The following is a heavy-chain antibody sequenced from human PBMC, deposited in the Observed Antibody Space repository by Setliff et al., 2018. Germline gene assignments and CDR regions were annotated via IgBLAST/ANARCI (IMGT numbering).Heavy chain of an antibody. CDR3: VRSMPDTANFAY. CDR2: ISTSGST. CDR1: GGSISGYY. J-gene: IGHJ4*02. Sequence: KPSETLSLTCTVSGGSISGYYWSWIRQPAGKGLEWIGRISTSGSTNYNPSLKSRLTMSVDTSKNQFSLKVTSVTAADTAVYYCVRSMPDTANFAYWGQGTLVTVSS. V-gene: IGHV4-4*07. D-gene: IGHD5-18*01.